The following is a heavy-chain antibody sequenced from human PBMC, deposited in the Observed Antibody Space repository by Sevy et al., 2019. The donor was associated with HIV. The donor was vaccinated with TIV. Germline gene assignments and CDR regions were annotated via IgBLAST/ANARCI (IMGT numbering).Heavy chain of an antibody. D-gene: IGHD1-26*01. CDR2: INEDGSTK. Sequence: GGSLRLSCAASGFNIRTHWMLWVRQAPGKGLEWVANINEDGSTKCYLDSVKGRFTISRDNAENSVFLQMNSLRVEDTAVYYCVRALLKADSLWGQGTLVTVSS. CDR3: VRALLKADSL. J-gene: IGHJ4*02. CDR1: GFNIRTHW. V-gene: IGHV3-7*01.